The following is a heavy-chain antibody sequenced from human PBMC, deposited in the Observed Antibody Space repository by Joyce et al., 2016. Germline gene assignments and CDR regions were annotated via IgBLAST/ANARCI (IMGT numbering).Heavy chain of an antibody. CDR1: GGPFRGFF. V-gene: IGHV4-34*01. CDR3: ARSQWLAPLMY. Sequence: QVQLQQWGAGLLKPSETLSLTCAVSGGPFRGFFWTWVRQPPGKGLEWIGDIKNSGVTNYNPSLKTRVTFSVDTSKNQFSLKLTSVSAADTAVYYCARSQWLAPLMYWGQGTPVTVSS. J-gene: IGHJ4*02. D-gene: IGHD6-19*01. CDR2: IKNSGVT.